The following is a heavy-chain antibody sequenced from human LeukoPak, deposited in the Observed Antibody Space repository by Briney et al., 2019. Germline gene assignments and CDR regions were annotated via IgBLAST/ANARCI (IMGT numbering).Heavy chain of an antibody. D-gene: IGHD3-22*01. CDR1: GFTFSSYS. CDR3: ARDVSYYYDSSGYYYPYYYGMDV. V-gene: IGHV3-21*01. CDR2: ISSSSSYI. Sequence: PGGSPRLSCAASGFTFSSYSMNWVRQAPGKGLEWVSSISSSSSYIYYADSVKGRFTISRDNAKNSLYLQMNSLRAEDTAVYYCARDVSYYYDSSGYYYPYYYGMDVWGQGTTVTVSS. J-gene: IGHJ6*02.